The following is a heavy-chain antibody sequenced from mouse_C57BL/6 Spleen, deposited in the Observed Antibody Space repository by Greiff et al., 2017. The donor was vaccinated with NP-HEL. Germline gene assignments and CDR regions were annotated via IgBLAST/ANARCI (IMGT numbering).Heavy chain of an antibody. D-gene: IGHD2-4*01. J-gene: IGHJ1*03. V-gene: IGHV5-6*02. CDR3: ESMRDYGPSWYFDV. Sequence: DVKLVESGGDLVKPGGSLKLSCAASGFTFSSYGMSWVRQTPDKRLEWVATISSGGSYTYYPDSVKGRFTISRDNAKNTLYLQMSSMKSEDTAMYYCESMRDYGPSWYFDVWGTGTTVTVSS. CDR2: ISSGGSYT. CDR1: GFTFSSYG.